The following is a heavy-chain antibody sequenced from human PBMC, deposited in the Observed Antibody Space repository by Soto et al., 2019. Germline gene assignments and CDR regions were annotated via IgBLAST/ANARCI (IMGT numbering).Heavy chain of an antibody. CDR1: GGTFSSYA. CDR3: ASTSTSSFQFDY. Sequence: SVKVSCKASGGTFSSYAISWVRQAPGQGLEWMGGIIPIFGTANYAQKFQGRVTITADESTSTAYMELSSLRSEDTAVYYCASTSTSSFQFDYWGQGTLVTVSS. J-gene: IGHJ4*02. CDR2: IIPIFGTA. V-gene: IGHV1-69*13. D-gene: IGHD6-6*01.